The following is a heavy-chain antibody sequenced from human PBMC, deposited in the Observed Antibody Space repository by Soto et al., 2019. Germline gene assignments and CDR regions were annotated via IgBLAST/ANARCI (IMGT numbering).Heavy chain of an antibody. J-gene: IGHJ4*02. Sequence: PSETLSLTCPVSGGSINSYCWSWIRQSAGKGLEWIGRVYSSGSTFYNPSLKSRLTMSVDTPNNQFSLKLSSVTAADTAVYSCARDKGDSRIDYWGLGTLVTVSX. CDR1: GGSINSYC. CDR2: VYSSGST. CDR3: ARDKGDSRIDY. D-gene: IGHD3-22*01. V-gene: IGHV4-4*07.